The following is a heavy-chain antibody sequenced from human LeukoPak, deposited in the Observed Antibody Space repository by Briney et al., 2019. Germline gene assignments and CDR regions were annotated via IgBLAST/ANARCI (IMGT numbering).Heavy chain of an antibody. Sequence: SETLSLTCAVYGGSFSGYYWSWIRQPPGKGLEWIGEINHSGSTNYNPSLKSRVTISVDTSKTQFSLKLSSVTAADTAVYYCARGLYSGYADYFDYWGQGTLVTVSS. D-gene: IGHD5-12*01. CDR1: GGSFSGYY. V-gene: IGHV4-34*01. CDR2: INHSGST. J-gene: IGHJ4*02. CDR3: ARGLYSGYADYFDY.